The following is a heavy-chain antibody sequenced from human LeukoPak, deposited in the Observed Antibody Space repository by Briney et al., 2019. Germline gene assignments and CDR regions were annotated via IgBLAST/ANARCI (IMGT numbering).Heavy chain of an antibody. CDR1: EFTFSDYY. V-gene: IGHV3-11*04. CDR2: ISYSGDTI. J-gene: IGHJ1*01. CDR3: ARDKGIAALNH. Sequence: GGSLRLSCAASEFTFSDYYMSWIRQAPGKGLEWVSYISYSGDTIYYADSVKGRFTVSRDNAKNSLYLQMNSLRAEDTAVYYCARDKGIAALNHWGQGTLVTVSS. D-gene: IGHD6-13*01.